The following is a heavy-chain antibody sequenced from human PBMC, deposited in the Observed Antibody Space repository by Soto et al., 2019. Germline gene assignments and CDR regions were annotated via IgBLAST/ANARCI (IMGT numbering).Heavy chain of an antibody. J-gene: IGHJ5*02. V-gene: IGHV3-23*01. Sequence: XXSLRLSCAASGFTFTSYAMSWVRQAPGKGLEWVXAISGXGGSTYYADSXXGRFTIPXXNSKNTLYMKMNSMRAEDTAVYYCAKGGGYSDPWGQGTLVTVSS. CDR2: ISGXGGST. CDR3: AKGGGYSDP. D-gene: IGHD2-15*01. CDR1: GFTFTSYA.